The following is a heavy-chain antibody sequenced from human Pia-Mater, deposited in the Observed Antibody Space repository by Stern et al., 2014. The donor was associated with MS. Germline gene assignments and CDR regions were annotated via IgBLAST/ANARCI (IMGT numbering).Heavy chain of an antibody. J-gene: IGHJ3*02. CDR3: ARGSAWGSDAFDI. CDR2: INTNTGNP. D-gene: IGHD3-16*01. V-gene: IGHV7-4-1*02. Sequence: QDQLVQSGSDLKNPGASVKVFCKASGYTFTNYAMNWVRQAPGQGLEWMGWINTNTGNPTYVQGFTGRFVFSLDNSVSTAYLQISRLKAEDTAVYYCARGSAWGSDAFDIWGQGTMVTVSS. CDR1: GYTFTNYA.